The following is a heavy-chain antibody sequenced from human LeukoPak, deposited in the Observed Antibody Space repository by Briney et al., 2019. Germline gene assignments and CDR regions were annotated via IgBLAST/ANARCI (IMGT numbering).Heavy chain of an antibody. D-gene: IGHD2-2*01. J-gene: IGHJ4*02. Sequence: SGGSLRLSCAASGFTFSTYVMHWVRQVPGKGLEWVAVKDYCADSVKGRFTASKDNSKSTLYLQMNSLRAEDMAIYYCAKDLCSDTSCSSRGIDYWGQGTLVTVSS. CDR3: AKDLCSDTSCSSRGIDY. CDR2: KD. CDR1: GFTFSTYV. V-gene: IGHV3-30*18.